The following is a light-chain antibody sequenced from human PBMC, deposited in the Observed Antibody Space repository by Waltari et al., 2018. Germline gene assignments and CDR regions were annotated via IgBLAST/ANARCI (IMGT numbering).Light chain of an antibody. CDR1: QSLSNGY. V-gene: IGKV3-20*01. J-gene: IGKJ1*01. CDR3: HQYQRSPT. Sequence: VLTQSPGTLSLSPGERATLSCRASQSLSNGYLAWYQHRPGQAPRLLIHGSSNRATDIPDRFSGSGSGTDFSLTISSLDPEDFAVYYCHQYQRSPTFGHGTKV. CDR2: GSS.